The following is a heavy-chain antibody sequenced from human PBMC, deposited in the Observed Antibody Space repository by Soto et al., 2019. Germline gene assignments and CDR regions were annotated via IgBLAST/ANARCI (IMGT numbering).Heavy chain of an antibody. D-gene: IGHD5-12*01. CDR1: GFTVSSNY. V-gene: IGHV3-53*01. CDR2: IYSVGST. J-gene: IGHJ4*02. Sequence: LRLSCAASGFTVSSNYMSWVRQAPGKGLEWVSVIYSVGSTDYADSVKGRFTISRDNSKNTLYLQMNSLRAEDTAVCYCARARDGYNFLYEPTWGQGTLVTVSS. CDR3: ARARDGYNFLYEPT.